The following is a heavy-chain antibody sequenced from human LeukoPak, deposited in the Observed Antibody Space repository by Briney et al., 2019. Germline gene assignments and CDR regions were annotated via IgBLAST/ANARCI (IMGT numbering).Heavy chain of an antibody. J-gene: IGHJ4*02. V-gene: IGHV3-7*03. Sequence: GGSLRLSCAASGFTFSSYWMSWVRQAPGKGLEWVANIKQDGSEKYYVDSVKGRFTISRDNAKNSLYLQMHSLRAEDTAVYYCERDWVVTAMVRPLHDYWGQGTLGTVSS. CDR1: GFTFSSYW. CDR3: ERDWVVTAMVRPLHDY. D-gene: IGHD5-18*01. CDR2: IKQDGSEK.